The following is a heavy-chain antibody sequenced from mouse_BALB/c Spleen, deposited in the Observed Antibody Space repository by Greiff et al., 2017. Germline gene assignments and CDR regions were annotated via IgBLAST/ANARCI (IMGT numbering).Heavy chain of an antibody. CDR3: AIYDYAWFAY. V-gene: IGHV2-9*02. CDR1: GFSLTSYG. D-gene: IGHD2-4*01. J-gene: IGHJ3*01. CDR2: IWAGGST. Sequence: QVQLQQSGPGLVAPSQSLSITCTVSGFSLTSYGVHWVRQPPGKGLEWLGVIWAGGSTNYNSALMSRLSISKDNSKSQVFLKMNSLQTDDTAMYYCAIYDYAWFAYWGQGTLVTVSA.